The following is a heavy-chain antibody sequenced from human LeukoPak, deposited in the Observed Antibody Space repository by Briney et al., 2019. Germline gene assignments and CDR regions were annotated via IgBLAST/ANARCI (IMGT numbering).Heavy chain of an antibody. D-gene: IGHD3-10*01. V-gene: IGHV4-34*01. CDR1: GGSFSGYY. CDR2: INHSGST. CDR3: ARWRPYYYGASQGFDP. J-gene: IGHJ5*02. Sequence: SETLSLACAVYGGSFSGYYWSWIRQPPGKGLEWIGEINHSGSTNYNPSLKSRVTISVDTSKNQFSLKLSSVTAADTAVYYCARWRPYYYGASQGFDPWGQGTLVTVSS.